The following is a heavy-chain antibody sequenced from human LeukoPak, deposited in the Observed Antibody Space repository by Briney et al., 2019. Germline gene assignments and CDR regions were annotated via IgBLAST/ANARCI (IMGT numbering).Heavy chain of an antibody. CDR3: ASSAMVFDY. CDR2: ISSSGSTI. V-gene: IGHV3-48*03. D-gene: IGHD5-18*01. J-gene: IGHJ4*02. CDR1: GFTFSSYE. Sequence: PGGSLRLSCAASGFTFSSYEMNWVRQAPGKGLEWVSYISSSGSTIYYADSVKGRFTISRDNAKNSLYLQMNSLRAEDTAVYYCASSAMVFDYWGQGTLVTVSS.